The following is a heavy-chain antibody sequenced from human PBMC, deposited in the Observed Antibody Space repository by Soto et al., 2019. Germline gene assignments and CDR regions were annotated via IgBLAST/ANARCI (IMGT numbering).Heavy chain of an antibody. J-gene: IGHJ6*03. D-gene: IGHD2-15*01. CDR2: ISGSGAST. V-gene: IGHV3-23*01. Sequence: EVQLLESGGGLIQPGGSLRLSCVASGFTFSDYAMNWVRRAPGKGLEWVSVISGSGASTYYAVSVKGRFTITRENYKKTLYLRMNRMSAEDTAVYYCARYSAPYSDFYSHMEVWGIGTTVTVSS. CDR1: GFTFSDYA. CDR3: ARYSAPYSDFYSHMEV.